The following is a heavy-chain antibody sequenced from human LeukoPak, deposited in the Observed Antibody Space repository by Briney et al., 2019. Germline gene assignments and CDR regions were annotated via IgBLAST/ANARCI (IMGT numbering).Heavy chain of an antibody. CDR3: AKHEGTAGPFDS. CDR2: IHYSGRT. D-gene: IGHD6-13*01. Sequence: SETLSLTRAVSGGSISSYYWSWIRPPPGERLEWIGHIHYSGRTNYNPSLRSRVTISVDTSKNQFSLKLTSVTAADTAVYYCAKHEGTAGPFDSWGQGTLVTVSS. J-gene: IGHJ4*02. V-gene: IGHV4-59*08. CDR1: GGSISSYY.